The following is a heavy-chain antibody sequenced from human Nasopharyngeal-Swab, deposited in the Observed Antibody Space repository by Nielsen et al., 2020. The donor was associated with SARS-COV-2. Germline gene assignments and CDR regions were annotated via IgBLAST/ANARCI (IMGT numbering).Heavy chain of an antibody. D-gene: IGHD4-17*01. CDR1: GFTFSSYG. V-gene: IGHV3-30*02. CDR2: IRYDGSNK. J-gene: IGHJ4*02. Sequence: GESLKISCAASGFTFSSYGMHWVRQAPGKGLEWVAFIRYDGSNKYYADSVKGRFTISRDNSKNTLYLQMNSLRAEDTAVYYCAKDGDRDGYGDFCLDYWAREPWSPSPQ. CDR3: AKDGDRDGYGDFCLDY.